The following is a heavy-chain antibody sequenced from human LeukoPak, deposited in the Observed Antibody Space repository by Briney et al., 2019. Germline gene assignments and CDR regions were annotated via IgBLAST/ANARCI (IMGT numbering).Heavy chain of an antibody. V-gene: IGHV3-7*01. J-gene: IGHJ4*02. CDR3: ARKRYCGGDCYGNYFDY. CDR2: MKQDGSEK. Sequence: GGSLRLSCAASGFTFSSYWMSWVRQAPGKGLEWVANMKQDGSEKYYVDSVKGRFTISRDNAKNSLYLQMNSLRAEDTAVYYCARKRYCGGDCYGNYFDYWGQGTLVTVSS. D-gene: IGHD2-21*02. CDR1: GFTFSSYW.